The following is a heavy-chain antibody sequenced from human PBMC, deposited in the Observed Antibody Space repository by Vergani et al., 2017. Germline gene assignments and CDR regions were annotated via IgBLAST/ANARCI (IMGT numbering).Heavy chain of an antibody. J-gene: IGHJ6*02. CDR1: GGSISSGSYY. V-gene: IGHV4-61*02. CDR3: ARDPLYSTTWPFLLLVIHV. Sequence: QVQLQESGPGLVRPSQTLSLTCTVSGGSISSGSYYWSWFRQPAGKGLEWIGRFYTGGGTSYNPSLKSRVTISVDTYKNQFALQLSSLTAAHTAIYYCARDPLYSTTWPFLLLVIHVLGQGTTVTVSS. D-gene: IGHD6-13*01. CDR2: FYTGGGT.